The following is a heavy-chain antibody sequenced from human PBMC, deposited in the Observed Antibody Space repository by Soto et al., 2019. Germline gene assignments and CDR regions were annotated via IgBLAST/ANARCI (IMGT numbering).Heavy chain of an antibody. CDR1: GFTFSSYS. V-gene: IGHV3-21*01. Sequence: GGSLRLSCAASGFTFSSYSMNWVRQAPGKGLEWVSSISSSSSYIYYADSVKGRFTISRDNAKNSLYLQMNSLRAEDTAVYYYARAYDPIWFGELQPTFDPWGQGTLVTVSS. J-gene: IGHJ5*02. CDR3: ARAYDPIWFGELQPTFDP. CDR2: ISSSSSYI. D-gene: IGHD3-10*01.